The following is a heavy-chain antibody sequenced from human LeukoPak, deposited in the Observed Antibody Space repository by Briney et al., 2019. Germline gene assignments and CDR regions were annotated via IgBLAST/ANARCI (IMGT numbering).Heavy chain of an antibody. J-gene: IGHJ6*03. D-gene: IGHD2-15*01. V-gene: IGHV1-2*02. CDR2: INPNSGGT. CDR1: GYTFTGYY. Sequence: ASVKVSCKASGYTFTGYYMHWVRQAPGQGVEWMGWINPNSGGTNYAQKFQGRVTMPRDTSISTAYMELSRLRSDDTAVYYCASDHRVAYYYMDVWGKGTTVTVSS. CDR3: ASDHRVAYYYMDV.